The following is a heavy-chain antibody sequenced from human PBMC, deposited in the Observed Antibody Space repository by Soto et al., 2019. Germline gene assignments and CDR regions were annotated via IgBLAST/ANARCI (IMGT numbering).Heavy chain of an antibody. Sequence: ASVKVSCKASGGTFSTYTITWLRQAPGQGPEWMGRIIPVLGIANYAQRFQGRVTITRDTSATTAYMELSSLRSEDTAVYYCATVRPPGYSYGPYDYWGQGTLVTVSS. CDR3: ATVRPPGYSYGPYDY. D-gene: IGHD5-18*01. CDR2: IIPVLGIA. V-gene: IGHV1-69*02. CDR1: GGTFSTYT. J-gene: IGHJ4*02.